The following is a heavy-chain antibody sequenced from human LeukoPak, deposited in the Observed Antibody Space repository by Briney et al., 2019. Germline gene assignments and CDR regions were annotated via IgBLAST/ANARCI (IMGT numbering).Heavy chain of an antibody. CDR2: ISSSSSYI. J-gene: IGHJ4*02. CDR1: GFTFSSYS. D-gene: IGHD3-22*01. CDR3: ARDGARGVDSSGHDY. V-gene: IGHV3-21*01. Sequence: GGSLRLSCAASGFTFSSYSMNWVRQAPGKGLEWVSSISSSSSYIYYADSVKGRFTISRDNAKNSLYLQMNSLRAEDTAVYYCARDGARGVDSSGHDYWGQGTLVTVSS.